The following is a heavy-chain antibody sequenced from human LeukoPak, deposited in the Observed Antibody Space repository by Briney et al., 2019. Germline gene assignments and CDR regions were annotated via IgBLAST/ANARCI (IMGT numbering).Heavy chain of an antibody. Sequence: AASVKVSCKASGYTFTSYDINWVRQATGQGLEWMGWMNPNSGNTGYAQKFQGRVTITADEPTSTAYMELSSLRSEDTAVYYCATSIAAALGANWFDPWGQGTLVTVSS. D-gene: IGHD6-13*01. CDR3: ATSIAAALGANWFDP. CDR1: GYTFTSYD. CDR2: MNPNSGNT. V-gene: IGHV1-8*01. J-gene: IGHJ5*02.